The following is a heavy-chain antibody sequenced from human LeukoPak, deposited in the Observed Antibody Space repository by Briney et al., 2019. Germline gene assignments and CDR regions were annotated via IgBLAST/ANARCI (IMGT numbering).Heavy chain of an antibody. J-gene: IGHJ4*02. V-gene: IGHV3-74*01. CDR3: ATVGMGATIGY. Sequence: PGGSLRLSCAASGFTFRSYWMHWVRQAPGKGLVWVSRISPDGTGTNYADSVKGRFTISRDNAKNTLCLQMNSLRVEDTAVYYCATVGMGATIGYWGQGTLVTVSS. CDR2: ISPDGTGT. D-gene: IGHD1-26*01. CDR1: GFTFRSYW.